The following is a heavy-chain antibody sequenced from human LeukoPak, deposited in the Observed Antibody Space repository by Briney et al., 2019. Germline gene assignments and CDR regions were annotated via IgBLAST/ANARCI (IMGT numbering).Heavy chain of an antibody. V-gene: IGHV3-23*01. CDR3: AKDTFGELFIGSVDY. J-gene: IGHJ4*02. CDR2: ISGSGGST. D-gene: IGHD3-10*01. CDR1: GFTFSSYA. Sequence: GGSLRLSCAASGFTFSSYAMSWVRQAPGKGLEWVSAISGSGGSTYYADSVKGRFTISRDNSKNTLYLQMNSLRAEDTAVYYCAKDTFGELFIGSVDYWGQGTLVTVSS.